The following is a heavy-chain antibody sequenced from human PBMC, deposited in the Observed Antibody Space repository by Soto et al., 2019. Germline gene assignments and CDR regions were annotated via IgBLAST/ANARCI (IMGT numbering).Heavy chain of an antibody. V-gene: IGHV3-30*09. CDR1: GFTFTSFA. CDR3: ARRLTETVSALGY. CDR2: ISENGVNK. Sequence: QVQLVESGGGVVQTGASLRLSCSASGFTFTSFAMHWVRQAPGKGLEWVAVISENGVNKYSAESVRGRFVISRDNSKNTVELEMNSLRPEDTAVYFCARRLTETVSALGYWGQGTLVSVSS. D-gene: IGHD2-8*01. J-gene: IGHJ4*02.